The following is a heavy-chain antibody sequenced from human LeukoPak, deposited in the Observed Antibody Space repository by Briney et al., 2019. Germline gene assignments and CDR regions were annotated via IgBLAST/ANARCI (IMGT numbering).Heavy chain of an antibody. Sequence: GSSVKVSCKASGGTFSSYTISWVRQAPGQGLEWMGRIIPILGIANYAQKFQGRVTITADKSTSTAYMELSSLRSEDTAVYYCAREFTIFGVVIKIWEYGMDVWGQGTTVTVSS. CDR3: AREFTIFGVVIKIWEYGMDV. CDR1: GGTFSSYT. CDR2: IIPILGIA. J-gene: IGHJ6*02. D-gene: IGHD3-3*01. V-gene: IGHV1-69*04.